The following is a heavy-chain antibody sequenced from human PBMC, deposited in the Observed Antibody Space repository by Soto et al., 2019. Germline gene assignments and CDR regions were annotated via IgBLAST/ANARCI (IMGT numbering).Heavy chain of an antibody. J-gene: IGHJ4*02. Sequence: SETLSLTCAVYGVSISSGNWWTWVRQTPQRGLEYIGEIFHDGTANYYPSFERRVAISVDTSKNQFSLKLTSVTAADTAIYFCAILCYDTRLNYIYFDCSGQGDLVTVYS. D-gene: IGHD2-2*01. CDR1: GVSISSGNW. V-gene: IGHV4-4*02. CDR3: AILCYDTRLNYIYFDC. CDR2: IFHDGTA.